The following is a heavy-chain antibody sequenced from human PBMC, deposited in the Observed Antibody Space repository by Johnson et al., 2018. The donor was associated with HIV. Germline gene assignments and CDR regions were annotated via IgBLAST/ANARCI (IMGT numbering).Heavy chain of an antibody. J-gene: IGHJ3*02. CDR3: AKEGITMEVDI. CDR2: IWFDGSNK. D-gene: IGHD3-10*01. Sequence: QVQLVESGGGVVQPGRSLRLSCAASGFTFSNYGMHWVRQAPGEGLEWVAVIWFDGSNKYYADSVKGRFTISRDNSKNTLYLQMNSLRAEDTAVYYCAKEGITMEVDIWGQGTMVTVSS. CDR1: GFTFSNYG. V-gene: IGHV3-33*06.